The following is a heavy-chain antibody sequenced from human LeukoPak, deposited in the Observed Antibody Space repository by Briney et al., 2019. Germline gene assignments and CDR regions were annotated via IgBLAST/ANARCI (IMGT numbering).Heavy chain of an antibody. V-gene: IGHV4-61*02. CDR1: GGSISSGSYY. Sequence: SQTLSLTCTVSGGSISSGSYYWSWIRQPAGKGLEWIGRIYTSGSTNYNPSLKSRVTISVDTSKNQFSLKLGSVTAADTAVYYCARDQTNYSGSYYYDTEGGWFDPWGQGTLVTVSS. J-gene: IGHJ5*02. D-gene: IGHD1-26*01. CDR3: ARDQTNYSGSYYYDTEGGWFDP. CDR2: IYTSGST.